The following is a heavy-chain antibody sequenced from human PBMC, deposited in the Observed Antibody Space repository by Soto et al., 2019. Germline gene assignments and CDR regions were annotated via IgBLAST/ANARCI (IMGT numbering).Heavy chain of an antibody. CDR2: ISNDGSNK. Sequence: GGSLRLSCAASGFSFSTYGMHWVRQAPGKGLEWMAVISNDGSNKYYADSVKGRFTISRDNSKDTLFLQMNSLRGEDTAIYYCAKVIRADSTSSNFYYYSGMDVWGQGITVTVSS. CDR1: GFSFSTYG. V-gene: IGHV3-30*18. D-gene: IGHD6-6*01. CDR3: AKVIRADSTSSNFYYYSGMDV. J-gene: IGHJ6*02.